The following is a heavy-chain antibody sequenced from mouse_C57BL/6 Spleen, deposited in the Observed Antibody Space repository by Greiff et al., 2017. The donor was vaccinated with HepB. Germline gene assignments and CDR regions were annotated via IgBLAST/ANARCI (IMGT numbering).Heavy chain of an antibody. Sequence: QVQLKQSGPELVKPGASVKISCKASGYAFSSSWMNWVKQRPGKGLEWIGRIYPGDGDTNYNGKFKGKATLTADKSSSTAYMQLSSLTSEDSAVYFCARSVIYYDYAVFAYWGQGTLVTVSA. CDR2: IYPGDGDT. CDR3: ARSVIYYDYAVFAY. D-gene: IGHD2-4*01. V-gene: IGHV1-82*01. J-gene: IGHJ3*01. CDR1: GYAFSSSW.